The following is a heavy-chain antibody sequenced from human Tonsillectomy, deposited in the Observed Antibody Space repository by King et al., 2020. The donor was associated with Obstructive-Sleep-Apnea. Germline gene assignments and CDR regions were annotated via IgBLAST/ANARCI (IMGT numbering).Heavy chain of an antibody. D-gene: IGHD6-25*01. Sequence: QLQESGPVLVRPWQNLSLTCTLSGASVASNSAAWSWIRLSPSRGRECRGRTYYRSKWNNVCAFSVKGRITIHSETSKNQFSLQLHSMTPADTAVYYCARGNIAAPGAWFDPWGQGTLVTVSS. CDR3: ARGNIAAPGAWFDP. CDR2: TYYRSKWNN. CDR1: GASVASNSAA. J-gene: IGHJ5*02. V-gene: IGHV6-1*01.